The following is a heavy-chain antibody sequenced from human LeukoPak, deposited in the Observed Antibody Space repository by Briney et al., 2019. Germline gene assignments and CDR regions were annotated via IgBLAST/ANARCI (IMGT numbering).Heavy chain of an antibody. CDR1: GYSFTSYW. CDR2: IYPGDSDT. Sequence: GESLKISFKGSGYSFTSYWIGWVRQMPGKGLEWMGIIYPGDSDTRYSPPFQGQVTISADKSISTAYLQWSSLKASDTAMYYCARASELYSYGTFDYWGQGTLVTVSS. J-gene: IGHJ4*02. CDR3: ARASELYSYGTFDY. V-gene: IGHV5-51*01. D-gene: IGHD5-18*01.